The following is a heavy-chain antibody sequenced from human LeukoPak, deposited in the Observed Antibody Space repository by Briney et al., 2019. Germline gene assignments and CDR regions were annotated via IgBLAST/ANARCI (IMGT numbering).Heavy chain of an antibody. CDR3: ARRITMVRGVTRVYYFDY. CDR2: IYPGDSDT. CDR1: GYSFTSYW. D-gene: IGHD3-10*01. V-gene: IGHV5-51*01. Sequence: GESLKISCKGSGYSFTSYWIGWVRQVPGKGLEWMGIIYPGDSDTRYSPSFQGQVTISADKSISTAYLQWSSLKASDTAMYYCARRITMVRGVTRVYYFDYWGQGTLVTVSS. J-gene: IGHJ4*02.